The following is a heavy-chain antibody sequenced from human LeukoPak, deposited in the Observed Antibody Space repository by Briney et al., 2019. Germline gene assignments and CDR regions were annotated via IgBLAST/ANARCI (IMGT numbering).Heavy chain of an antibody. J-gene: IGHJ5*02. CDR1: GFTFSSYS. CDR2: IRSSSTYI. V-gene: IGHV3-21*01. D-gene: IGHD3-10*01. Sequence: GGSLRLSCAASGFTFSSYSMNWVRQAPGKGLEWVSFIRSSSTYISYSDSVKGRFTISRDNANNSLYLQMNSLRAEDTAVYYCARDSGGFGPWGQGTLVTVSS. CDR3: ARDSGGFGP.